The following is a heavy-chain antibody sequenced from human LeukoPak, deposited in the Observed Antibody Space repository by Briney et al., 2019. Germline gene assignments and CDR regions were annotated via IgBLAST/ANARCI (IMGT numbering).Heavy chain of an antibody. CDR3: LKRPLMIGVVDV. D-gene: IGHD3-22*01. J-gene: IGHJ6*02. V-gene: IGHV3-23*01. Sequence: PGGSLRLSCVVSGLTFGSYDMTWVRQAPGKGLEWVSSISGSGDNTPTAHYVKGRFIIHRDNSKNTVYLQMNNLPAEDTAIYYCLKRPLMIGVVDVWGQGTTVIVSS. CDR1: GLTFGSYD. CDR2: ISGSGDNT.